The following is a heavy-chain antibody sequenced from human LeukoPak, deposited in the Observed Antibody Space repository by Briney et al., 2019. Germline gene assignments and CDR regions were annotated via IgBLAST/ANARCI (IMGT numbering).Heavy chain of an antibody. J-gene: IGHJ4*02. V-gene: IGHV3-7*01. D-gene: IGHD3-10*01. CDR1: GFIFDTNG. CDR3: ARGYYASETYYWSFFDH. Sequence: PGGSLRLSCAASGFIFDTNGFTSVRQAPGKGLEWVANINQDDSQTYYLESVDGRFTITRDNAKNSLHLQMSSLRADDTAVYYCARGYYASETYYWSFFDHWGQGTLVTVSS. CDR2: INQDDSQT.